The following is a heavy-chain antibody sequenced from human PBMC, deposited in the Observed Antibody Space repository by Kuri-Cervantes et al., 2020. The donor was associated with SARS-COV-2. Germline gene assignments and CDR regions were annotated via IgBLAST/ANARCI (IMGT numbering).Heavy chain of an antibody. CDR1: GFTFSDYY. J-gene: IGHJ4*02. CDR3: AKGGYSYGYAGHFDY. D-gene: IGHD5-18*01. CDR2: ISSSSTI. V-gene: IGHV3-69-1*01. Sequence: GGSLRLSCAASGFTFSDYYMNWVRQAPGKGLEWVSSISSSSTIYYADSVKGRFTISRDNSKNTLYLQMNSLRAEDTAVYYCAKGGYSYGYAGHFDYWGQGTLVTVSS.